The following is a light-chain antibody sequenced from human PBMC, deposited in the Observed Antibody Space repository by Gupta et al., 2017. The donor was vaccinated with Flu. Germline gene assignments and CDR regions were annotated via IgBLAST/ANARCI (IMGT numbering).Light chain of an antibody. V-gene: IGKV1-16*02. CDR3: QQYDTFPIT. CDR1: QGVNNY. Sequence: GDNVTITCRASQGVNNYLAWFQQKPGKAPKSLIYSATTLQRGVPSKFSGSGSGTHFTLTISSLQPEDFATYYCQQYDTFPITFGQGTRLEIK. CDR2: SAT. J-gene: IGKJ5*01.